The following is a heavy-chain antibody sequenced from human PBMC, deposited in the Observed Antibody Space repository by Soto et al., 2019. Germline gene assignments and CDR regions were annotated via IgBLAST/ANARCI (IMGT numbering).Heavy chain of an antibody. D-gene: IGHD2-21*02. CDR3: ARQRTTVVTQAYFDY. Sequence: SETLSLTFMVSCESIISSSYYWGWIRQPPGKGLEWIGSIYHSGLTYYNPSLKSRVSISIDTSKNQFSLKLSSVTAADTALYYCARQRTTVVTQAYFDYWGQGALVTVSS. CDR2: IYHSGLT. CDR1: CESIISSSYY. V-gene: IGHV4-39*01. J-gene: IGHJ4*02.